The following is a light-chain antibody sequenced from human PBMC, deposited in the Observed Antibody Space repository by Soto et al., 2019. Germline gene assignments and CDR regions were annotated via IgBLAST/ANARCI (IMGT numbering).Light chain of an antibody. CDR2: AAS. V-gene: IGKV1-39*01. CDR1: QSISSY. CDR3: QESYSTPLFT. J-gene: IGKJ3*01. Sequence: DLQMTPSPSSLSASVGDRVTITCRASQSISSYLNWYQQKPGKAPKLLIYAASSLQSGVPSRFSGSGSGTDFTLTISSLQPEDFATYYCQESYSTPLFTFGPGTKVDIK.